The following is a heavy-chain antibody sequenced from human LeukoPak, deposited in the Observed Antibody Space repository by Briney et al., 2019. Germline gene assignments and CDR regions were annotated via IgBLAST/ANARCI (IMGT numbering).Heavy chain of an antibody. Sequence: ASLKVSCKASGYTFTSYGISWVRQAPGQGLEWMGWISAYNGNTNYAQKLQGRVTMTTDTSTSTAYMELRSLRSDDTAVYYCARLGYCSGDSCPTSYYNWFDPWGQGTLVTISS. CDR1: GYTFTSYG. J-gene: IGHJ5*02. D-gene: IGHD2-15*01. V-gene: IGHV1-18*01. CDR3: ARLGYCSGDSCPTSYYNWFDP. CDR2: ISAYNGNT.